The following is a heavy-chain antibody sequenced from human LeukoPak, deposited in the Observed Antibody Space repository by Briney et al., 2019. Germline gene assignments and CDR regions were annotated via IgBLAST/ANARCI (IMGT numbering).Heavy chain of an antibody. Sequence: SVKVSCKASGGTFSSYAISWVRQAPGQGLGWMGGIIPIFGTANYAQKFQGRVTITTDESTSTAYMELSSLRSEDTAVYYCARVLGWNYVEWFDPWGQGTLVTVSS. CDR2: IIPIFGTA. CDR3: ARVLGWNYVEWFDP. D-gene: IGHD1-7*01. V-gene: IGHV1-69*05. J-gene: IGHJ5*02. CDR1: GGTFSSYA.